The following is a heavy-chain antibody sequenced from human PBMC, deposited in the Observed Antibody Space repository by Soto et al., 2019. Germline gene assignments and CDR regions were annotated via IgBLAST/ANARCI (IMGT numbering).Heavy chain of an antibody. Sequence: QITLEESGPALVKPTQTLTLTCTFSGFSLSTSGVGVGCIRQSPGKALEWLALFYWDDDKRYSPSLKSRLTITKDTSKNQVVLTMTNVDPVETATYYCVHRQGFGELHYWGQGTLVTVSS. V-gene: IGHV2-5*02. CDR1: GFSLSTSGVG. CDR3: VHRQGFGELHY. J-gene: IGHJ4*02. D-gene: IGHD3-10*01. CDR2: FYWDDDK.